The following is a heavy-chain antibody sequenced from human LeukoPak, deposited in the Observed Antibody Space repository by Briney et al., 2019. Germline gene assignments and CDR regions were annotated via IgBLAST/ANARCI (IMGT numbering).Heavy chain of an antibody. CDR3: ARYNILTASDY. CDR2: IYYSGST. Sequence: SETLSLTCTVSGGSIGSYYWSWIRQPPGKGLEWIGYIYYSGSTKYNPSLTSRVTISVDTSKNQFSLKLTSVTAADTAVYYCARYNILTASDYWGQGILVTVSS. CDR1: GGSIGSYY. J-gene: IGHJ4*02. V-gene: IGHV4-59*01. D-gene: IGHD3-9*01.